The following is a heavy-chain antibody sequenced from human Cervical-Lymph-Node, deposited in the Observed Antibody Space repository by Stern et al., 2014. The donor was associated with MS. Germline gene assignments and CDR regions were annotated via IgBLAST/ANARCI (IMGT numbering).Heavy chain of an antibody. J-gene: IGHJ4*02. CDR2: INSDGSNT. D-gene: IGHD3/OR15-3a*01. CDR1: GFTVSTSW. V-gene: IGHV3-74*02. Sequence: EVQLEESGGGLVQPGGSLRLSCAASGFTVSTSWIHWVRQAPGKGLAWVSRINSDGSNTWYADSVKGRFTISRDNARNTFYLQMNSLRAEDTAIYYCARVWTSGWGQGTLFTVSS. CDR3: ARVWTSG.